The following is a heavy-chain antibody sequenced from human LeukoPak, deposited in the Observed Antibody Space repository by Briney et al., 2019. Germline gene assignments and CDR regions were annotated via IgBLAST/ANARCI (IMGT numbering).Heavy chain of an antibody. CDR2: IIPILGIA. CDR3: ARELGSGWYGVLDY. J-gene: IGHJ4*02. D-gene: IGHD6-19*01. Sequence: GVSVKVSCKASGGTFSSYAISWVRQAPGQGLEWMGRIIPILGIANYAQKFQGRVTITADKSTSTAYMELSSLRSEDTAVYYCARELGSGWYGVLDYWGQGTLVTVSS. V-gene: IGHV1-69*04. CDR1: GGTFSSYA.